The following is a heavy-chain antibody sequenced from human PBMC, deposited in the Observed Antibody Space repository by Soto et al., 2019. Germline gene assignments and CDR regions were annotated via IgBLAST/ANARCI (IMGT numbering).Heavy chain of an antibody. CDR1: GGTFSSYA. Sequence: QVQLVQSGAEVKKPGSSVKVSCKASGGTFSSYAISWVRQAPGXXLEWMXGIIPIFGTANYAQKFQGRVTITADKSTSTAYMELSSLRSEDTAVXYXAXXXXXXXXXXAYXFDYWGQGTLVTVSS. J-gene: IGHJ4*02. CDR2: IIPIFGTA. V-gene: IGHV1-69*06. CDR3: AXXXXXXXXXXAYXFDY.